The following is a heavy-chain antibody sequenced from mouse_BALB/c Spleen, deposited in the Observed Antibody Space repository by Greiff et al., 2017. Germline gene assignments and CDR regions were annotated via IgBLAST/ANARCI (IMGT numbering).Heavy chain of an antibody. V-gene: IGHV1-5*01. CDR2: IYPGNSDT. CDR1: GYSFTSYW. Sequence: VQLQQSGTVLARPGASVKMSCKASGYSFTSYWMHWVKQRPGQGLEWIGAIYPGNSDTSYNQKFKGKAKLTAVTSASTAYMELSSLTNEDSAVYVRSYGNYGEDYWGQGTSVTVSS. D-gene: IGHD2-1*01. J-gene: IGHJ4*01. CDR3: SYGNYGEDY.